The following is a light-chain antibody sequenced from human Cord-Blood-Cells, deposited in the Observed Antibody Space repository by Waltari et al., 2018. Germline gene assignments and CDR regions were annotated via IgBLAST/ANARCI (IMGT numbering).Light chain of an antibody. CDR3: HPRKKWPPFT. V-gene: IGKV3-11*01. CDR2: DAS. J-gene: IGKJ3*01. Sequence: DILLPQSPAPLSLSPGERATLSCRASQSVSSYFHWYQQKPGQPPRLLIYDASNSGDGSPDRFSGSGSGTGFALTICGRGREDFVFFYGHPRKKWPPFTFGPGTKVDIK. CDR1: QSVSSY.